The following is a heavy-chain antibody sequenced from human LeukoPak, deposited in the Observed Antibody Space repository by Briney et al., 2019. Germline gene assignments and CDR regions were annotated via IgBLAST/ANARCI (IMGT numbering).Heavy chain of an antibody. V-gene: IGHV3-23*01. CDR2: ISGSGGRT. CDR1: GFTFSSHG. CDR3: ARGPSGYHNT. D-gene: IGHD5-12*01. J-gene: IGHJ4*02. Sequence: PGGSLRLSCAASGFTFSSHGMNWVRQAPGKGLEWVSGISGSGGRTYYADSVKGRFTISRDNSKNTLYLQMNSLRAEDTAVYYCARGPSGYHNTGGQGTPVTVSS.